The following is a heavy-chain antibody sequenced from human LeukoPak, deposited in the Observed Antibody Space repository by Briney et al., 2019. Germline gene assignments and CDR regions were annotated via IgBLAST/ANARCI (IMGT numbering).Heavy chain of an antibody. CDR3: GRGYRSGWFGGDY. CDR1: GLTVSNYE. J-gene: IGHJ4*02. D-gene: IGHD6-19*01. V-gene: IGHV3-48*03. Sequence: GRSLTLSCAPSGLTVSNYEISCVRQAPGKGLEWVSYITGSGTTISYADSVEGRFTISSPNAKNSLYLQMNSLRAEATAVYCRGRGYRSGWFGGDYWGRGTVVTVSS. CDR2: ITGSGTTI.